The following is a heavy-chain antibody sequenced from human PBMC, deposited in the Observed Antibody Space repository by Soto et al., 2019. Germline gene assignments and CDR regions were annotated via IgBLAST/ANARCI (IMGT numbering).Heavy chain of an antibody. V-gene: IGHV4-30-4*01. CDR2: IYYNGDT. J-gene: IGHJ1*01. Sequence: QVRLQESGPKLVRPAQTLSLTCSVSGFSINRGDYYWRWIRQSPGRSLEWIGSIYYNGDTNYTTSHAGLVTTSVDTSKNHFFLDLQSVVASDTAAYFCARERVEIVQVPYYWGQGPLTTVSS. CDR1: GFSINRGDYY. CDR3: ARERVEIVQVPYY. D-gene: IGHD2-2*03.